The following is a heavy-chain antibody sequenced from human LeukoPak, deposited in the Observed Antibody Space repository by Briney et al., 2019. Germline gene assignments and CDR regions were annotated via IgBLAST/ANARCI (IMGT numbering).Heavy chain of an antibody. CDR2: IYHSGST. Sequence: SQTLSLTCAVSGGSISSGGYSWSWIRQPPGTGLEWIGYIYHSGSTYYNPSLKSRVTISVDRSKNQFSLKLSSVTAADTAVYYCARASFGVVTTIDYWGQGTLVTVSS. CDR3: ARASFGVVTTIDY. V-gene: IGHV4-30-2*01. J-gene: IGHJ4*02. D-gene: IGHD3-3*01. CDR1: GGSISSGGYS.